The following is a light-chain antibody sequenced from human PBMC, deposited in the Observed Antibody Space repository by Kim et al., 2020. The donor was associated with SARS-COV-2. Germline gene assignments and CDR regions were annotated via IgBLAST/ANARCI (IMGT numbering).Light chain of an antibody. CDR3: QQYDSSIT. V-gene: IGKV3-20*01. Sequence: LSPGDRATLSCRASQSVNSNYLAWYQQKPGQAPSLLIYGASSRATGIPDRFSGSGSGTDFTLTISRLEPEDFAVYYCQQYDSSITFGQGTRLEIK. CDR2: GAS. CDR1: QSVNSNY. J-gene: IGKJ5*01.